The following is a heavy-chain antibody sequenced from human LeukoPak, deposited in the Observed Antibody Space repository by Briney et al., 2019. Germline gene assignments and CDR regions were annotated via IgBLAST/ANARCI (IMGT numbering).Heavy chain of an antibody. J-gene: IGHJ4*02. V-gene: IGHV3-21*01. Sequence: PGGSLRLSCAASGFTFSSYSMNWVRQAPGKGLEWVSSISSSSSYIYYADSVKGRFTISRDNAKNSLYLQMNSLRAEDTAVYYCVRDPLATTVVTRENYWGEGTLVTVSS. D-gene: IGHD4-23*01. CDR3: VRDPLATTVVTRENY. CDR1: GFTFSSYS. CDR2: ISSSSSYI.